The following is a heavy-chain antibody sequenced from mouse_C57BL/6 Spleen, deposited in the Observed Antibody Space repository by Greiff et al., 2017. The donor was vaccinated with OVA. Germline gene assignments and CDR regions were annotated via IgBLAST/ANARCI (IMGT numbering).Heavy chain of an antibody. V-gene: IGHV1-64*01. Sequence: QVQLQQPGAELVKPGASVKLSCTASGYNINSDWMHWVKQRPGQGLEWIGRIDPNSGSTNYNEKFQSKATLTVDKSSSTAYMQLISLTSEDSAVYYCARGGTARFFDYWGQGTTLTVSS. D-gene: IGHD4-1*01. CDR1: GYNINSDW. J-gene: IGHJ2*01. CDR3: ARGGTARFFDY. CDR2: IDPNSGST.